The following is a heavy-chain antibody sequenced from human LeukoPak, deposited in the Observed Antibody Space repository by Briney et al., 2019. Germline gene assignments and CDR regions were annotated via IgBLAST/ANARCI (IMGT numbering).Heavy chain of an antibody. V-gene: IGHV3-23*01. J-gene: IGHJ4*02. CDR1: GFTFSTYA. D-gene: IGHD2-15*01. Sequence: QSGGSLRLSCSASGFTFSTYAMGWVRQSPGKGLEWVSGISAGSSSTYYADSVKGRFTISRDNFKNTLYLQMNSLRTEDTAVYYCALGGGYCSGGACYSIFDYWGQGTLVTVSS. CDR3: ALGGGYCSGGACYSIFDY. CDR2: ISAGSSST.